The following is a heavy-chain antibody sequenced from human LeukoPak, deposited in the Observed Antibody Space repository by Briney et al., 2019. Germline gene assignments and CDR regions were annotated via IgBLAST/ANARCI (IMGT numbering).Heavy chain of an antibody. CDR2: ISYDGGNK. CDR1: GFSFSSYA. Sequence: GGSLRLSCAASGFSFSSYALHWVRQAPGKGLEWVAVISYDGGNKYYADSVKGRFTISRDNSKNTLYLQMNSLREEDAAVYYCARTYSSYWSSYYYYYMDVWGKGTTVTVSS. V-gene: IGHV3-30-3*01. CDR3: ARTYSSYWSSYYYYYMDV. J-gene: IGHJ6*03. D-gene: IGHD6-13*01.